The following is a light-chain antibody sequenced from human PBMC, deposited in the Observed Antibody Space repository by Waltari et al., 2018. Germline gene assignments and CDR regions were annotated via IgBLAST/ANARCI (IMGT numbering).Light chain of an antibody. CDR3: SSYTDSTTVV. V-gene: IGLV2-14*01. CDR2: QVT. CDR1: TTDIGTYDY. J-gene: IGLJ2*01. Sequence: QSALTQPASVSGSPGQPITISCSGSTTDIGTYDYLSWYQQYQGKAPKLILYQVTIRPSGVATRFSGSQSGNTASLTIAGLQTDDEAIYYCSSYTDSTTVVFGGGTVVTVL.